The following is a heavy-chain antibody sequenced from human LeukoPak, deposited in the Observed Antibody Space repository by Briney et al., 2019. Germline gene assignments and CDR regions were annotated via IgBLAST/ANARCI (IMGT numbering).Heavy chain of an antibody. D-gene: IGHD3-22*01. V-gene: IGHV3-23*01. J-gene: IGHJ4*02. CDR3: AKTGYGSSGYPSDY. CDR2: ISGSGGRT. Sequence: GGSLRLSCAASGFTFSSYGMSWVRQAPGKGLEWVSGISGSGGRTYYADSVKGRFTISRDNSKNTLYLQMNSLRAEDTAVYYCAKTGYGSSGYPSDYWGQGTLVTVSS. CDR1: GFTFSSYG.